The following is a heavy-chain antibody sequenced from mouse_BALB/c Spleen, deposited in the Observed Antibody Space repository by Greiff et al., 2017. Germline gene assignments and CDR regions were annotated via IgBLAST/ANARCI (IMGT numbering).Heavy chain of an antibody. CDR2: ISSGGST. J-gene: IGHJ4*01. CDR1: GFTFSSYA. V-gene: IGHV5-6-5*01. D-gene: IGHD2-4*01. CDR3: ARDRGDYDGNYYAMDY. Sequence: DVKLVESGGGLVKPGGSLKLSCAASGFTFSSYAMSWVRQTPEKRLEWVASISSGGSTYYPDSVKGRFTISRDNARNILYLQMSSLRSEDTAMYYCARDRGDYDGNYYAMDYWGQGTSVTVSS.